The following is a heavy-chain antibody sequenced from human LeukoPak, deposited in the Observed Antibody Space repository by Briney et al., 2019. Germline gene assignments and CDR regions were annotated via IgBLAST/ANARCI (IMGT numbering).Heavy chain of an antibody. Sequence: ASVKVSCKASGYTFTGYYMHWVRQAPGQGLEWMGWINPNSGGTNYAQKFQGRVTMTRDTSISTAYMELSRLRSDDTAVYYCARGYYDFWSGLRLDYYYMDVWGKGTTVTASS. V-gene: IGHV1-2*02. CDR3: ARGYYDFWSGLRLDYYYMDV. D-gene: IGHD3-3*01. CDR2: INPNSGGT. J-gene: IGHJ6*03. CDR1: GYTFTGYY.